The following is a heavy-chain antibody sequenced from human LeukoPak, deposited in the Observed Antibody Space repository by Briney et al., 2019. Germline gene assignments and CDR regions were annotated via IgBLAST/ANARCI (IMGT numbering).Heavy chain of an antibody. CDR3: ARESGYCSGGSCYPTEYNWFDP. Sequence: GGSLRLSCAASGFTFSSYWMSWVRQAPGKGLEGVANIKQDGSEKYYVDSVKGRFTISRDNDKNSLYLQMNSLRAEDTAVYYCARESGYCSGGSCYPTEYNWFDPWGQGTLVTVSS. D-gene: IGHD2-15*01. V-gene: IGHV3-7*01. CDR2: IKQDGSEK. J-gene: IGHJ5*02. CDR1: GFTFSSYW.